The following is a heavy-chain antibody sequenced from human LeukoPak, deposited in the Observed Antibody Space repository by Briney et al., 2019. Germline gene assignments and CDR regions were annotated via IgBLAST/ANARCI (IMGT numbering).Heavy chain of an antibody. CDR1: GFPFSDHE. CDR3: ARRTSGAFAI. V-gene: IGHV3-48*03. CDR2: ISSSGSDE. J-gene: IGHJ3*02. Sequence: PGGSLRLSCAASGFPFSDHEMNWVRQAPGKGLEWVSYISSSGSDEYYPDSVKGRFTISRDNAKNSLYLQMNSLRAEDTAVYYCARRTSGAFAIWGQGTKVTVSS.